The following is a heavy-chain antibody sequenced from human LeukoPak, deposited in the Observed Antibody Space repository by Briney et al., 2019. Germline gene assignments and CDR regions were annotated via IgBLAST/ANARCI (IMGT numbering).Heavy chain of an antibody. D-gene: IGHD2-2*01. Sequence: ASVKVSCKASGYTFTSYYMHWVRQAPGQGLEWMGIINPSGGSTSYAQKFQGRVTITADESTSTAYMELSSLRSEDTAVYYCAREGCSSTSCYEPPWFDPWGQGTLATVSS. J-gene: IGHJ5*02. CDR2: INPSGGST. CDR1: GYTFTSYY. V-gene: IGHV1-46*01. CDR3: AREGCSSTSCYEPPWFDP.